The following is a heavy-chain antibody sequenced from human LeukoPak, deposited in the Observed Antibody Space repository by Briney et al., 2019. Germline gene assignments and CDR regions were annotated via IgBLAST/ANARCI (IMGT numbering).Heavy chain of an antibody. CDR2: IYSSGNT. CDR1: GASISSSNYY. CDR3: AKSNGYGLIDY. D-gene: IGHD5-12*01. J-gene: IGHJ4*02. V-gene: IGHV4-39*01. Sequence: SETLSLTCAVSGASISSSNYYWGWVRQSPGKGLEWIGNIYSSGNTYYNASLKSRVTMYIDTSKNQFSLKLSSVTAADTAMYYCAKSNGYGLIDYWDQGTLVTVSS.